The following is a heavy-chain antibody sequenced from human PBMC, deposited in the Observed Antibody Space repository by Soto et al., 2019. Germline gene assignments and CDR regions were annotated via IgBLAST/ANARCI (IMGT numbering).Heavy chain of an antibody. CDR2: IWYDGSNK. Sequence: GGSLRLSCAASGFTFSSYGMHWVRQAPGKGLEWVAVIWYDGSNKYYADSVKGRFTISRDNSKNTLYLQMNSLRAEDTAVYYCARDHFGPMDGGNSWDAFDIWGQGTMVTVSS. D-gene: IGHD2-21*02. CDR3: ARDHFGPMDGGNSWDAFDI. CDR1: GFTFSSYG. J-gene: IGHJ3*02. V-gene: IGHV3-33*01.